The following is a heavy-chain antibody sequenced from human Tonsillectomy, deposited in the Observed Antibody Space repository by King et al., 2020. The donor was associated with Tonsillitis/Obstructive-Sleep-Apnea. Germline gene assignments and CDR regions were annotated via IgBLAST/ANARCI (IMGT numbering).Heavy chain of an antibody. J-gene: IGHJ4*02. CDR2: INPNSGGT. D-gene: IGHD3-9*01. CDR3: ARAPRPGYDILTGYYNGEPLFDY. CDR1: GYTFTGYY. V-gene: IGHV1-2*06. Sequence: VQLVESGAEVKKPGASVKVSCKASGYTFTGYYMHWVRQAPGQGLEWMGRINPNSGGTNYAQKFQGRVTMTRDTSISTAYMGLSRLSSDDTAVYYCARAPRPGYDILTGYYNGEPLFDYWGQGTLVTVSS.